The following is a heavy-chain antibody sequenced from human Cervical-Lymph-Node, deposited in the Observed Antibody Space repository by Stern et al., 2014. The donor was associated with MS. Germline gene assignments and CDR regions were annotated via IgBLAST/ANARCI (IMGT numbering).Heavy chain of an antibody. CDR1: GGSISSYY. Sequence: QLQLQESGPGLVKPSETLSLTCTVSGGSISSYYWSWIRQPPGKGLEWIWYSYYSGSTNYNPSLKSRVTISVDTSKNQFSLKLSSVTAADTAVYYCARVGGQWLSLIDPWGQGTLVTVSS. J-gene: IGHJ5*02. CDR3: ARVGGQWLSLIDP. D-gene: IGHD6-19*01. V-gene: IGHV4-59*01. CDR2: SYYSGST.